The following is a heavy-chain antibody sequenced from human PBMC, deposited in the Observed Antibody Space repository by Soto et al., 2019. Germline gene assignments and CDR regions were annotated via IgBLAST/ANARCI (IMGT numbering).Heavy chain of an antibody. D-gene: IGHD3-22*01. CDR2: IWYDGSNK. CDR1: GFTFSSYG. Sequence: GGSLRLSCAASGFTFSSYGMHWVRQAPGKGLEWVAVIWYDGSNKYYADSVKGRFTISRDNSKNTLYLQMNSLRAEDTAVYYCARDLSIQYYYDSNAFDPWGQGTLVTVSS. CDR3: ARDLSIQYYYDSNAFDP. V-gene: IGHV3-33*01. J-gene: IGHJ5*02.